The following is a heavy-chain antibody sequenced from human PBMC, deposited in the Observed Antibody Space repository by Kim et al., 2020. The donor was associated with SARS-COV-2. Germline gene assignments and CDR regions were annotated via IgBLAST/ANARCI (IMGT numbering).Heavy chain of an antibody. D-gene: IGHD2-21*01. CDR2: ISNSGTTI. CDR3: ARGTVGDTRGWFDP. J-gene: IGHJ5*02. Sequence: GGSLRLSCAASGFTFSNYEMNWVRQAPGKGLEWLSYISNSGTTIYYADPVKGRFIVSRDNAKNSLFLQMNGLRVEDTAVYYCARGTVGDTRGWFDPWGQGTLVTVSS. V-gene: IGHV3-48*03. CDR1: GFTFSNYE.